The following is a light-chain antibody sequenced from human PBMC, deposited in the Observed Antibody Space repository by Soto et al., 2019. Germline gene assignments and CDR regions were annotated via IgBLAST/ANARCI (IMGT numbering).Light chain of an antibody. Sequence: EIVMTQSPATLSVSPGERATLSCRASQSVSNNLAWYQQKPGQAPRLLIYFASTRATGIPARFSGSGSGTELTLTISSLQSEDFAVYYCQQYNEWPLTFVGGTKVETK. CDR1: QSVSNN. J-gene: IGKJ4*01. CDR3: QQYNEWPLT. CDR2: FAS. V-gene: IGKV3-15*01.